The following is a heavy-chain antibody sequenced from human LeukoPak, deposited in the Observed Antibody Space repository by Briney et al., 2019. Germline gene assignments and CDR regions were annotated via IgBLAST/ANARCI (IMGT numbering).Heavy chain of an antibody. D-gene: IGHD5-24*01. CDR3: ARGLSRRDGYIRFDY. J-gene: IGHJ4*02. Sequence: SETLSLTCTVSGGSISSGSYYWSWIRQPAGKGLEWIGRIYTSGSTNYNPSLKSRVTISVDTSKNQFSLKLSSVTAADTAVYYCARGLSRRDGYIRFDYWGQGTLVTVSS. CDR2: IYTSGST. V-gene: IGHV4-61*02. CDR1: GGSISSGSYY.